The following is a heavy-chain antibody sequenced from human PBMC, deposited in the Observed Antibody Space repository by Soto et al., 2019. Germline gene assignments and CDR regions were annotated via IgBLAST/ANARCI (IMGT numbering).Heavy chain of an antibody. Sequence: SETLSLTCTVSGGSISSSSYYWGWIRQPPGNGLEWIGSIYYSGSTYYNPSLKSRVTISVDTSKNQFSLKLGSVTAADTAVYYCARPLVTMVRGVLNGYYYYGMDVWGQGTTVTVSS. V-gene: IGHV4-39*01. CDR3: ARPLVTMVRGVLNGYYYYGMDV. D-gene: IGHD3-10*01. CDR2: IYYSGST. CDR1: GGSISSSSYY. J-gene: IGHJ6*02.